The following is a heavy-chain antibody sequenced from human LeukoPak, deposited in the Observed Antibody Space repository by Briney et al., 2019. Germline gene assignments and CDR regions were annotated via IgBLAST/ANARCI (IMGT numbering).Heavy chain of an antibody. CDR1: GFTVSSNY. D-gene: IGHD6-13*01. Sequence: GGSLRPSCAASGFTVSSNYMSWVRQAPGKGLEWVSIIYSGGNTYYVDSVKGRFTISRDNSKNTLYLQMNSLRAEDTAVYYCATRAAAGYYYGMDVWGQGTTVTVSS. V-gene: IGHV3-53*01. CDR3: ATRAAAGYYYGMDV. J-gene: IGHJ6*02. CDR2: IYSGGNT.